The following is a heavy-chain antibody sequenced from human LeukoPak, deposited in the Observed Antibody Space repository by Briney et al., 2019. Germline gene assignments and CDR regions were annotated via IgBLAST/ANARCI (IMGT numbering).Heavy chain of an antibody. J-gene: IGHJ4*02. D-gene: IGHD3-10*01. CDR1: GGSISSYY. CDR2: IYYSGST. V-gene: IGHV4-59*01. Sequence: SETLSLTCTVSGGSISSYYWSWIRQPPGKGLEWIGYIYYSGSTNYNPSLKSRVTISVDTSKNQFSLKLSSVTGADTAVYYCARVAFGSGSRTLNYFDYWGQGTLVTVSS. CDR3: ARVAFGSGSRTLNYFDY.